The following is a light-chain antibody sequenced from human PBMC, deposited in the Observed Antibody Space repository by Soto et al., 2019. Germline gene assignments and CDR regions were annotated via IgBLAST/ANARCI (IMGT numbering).Light chain of an antibody. CDR3: CSYAGSNSLI. CDR1: NADVGSYDL. Sequence: QSALTQPASVSGSPGQSITIYCTGTNADVGSYDLVSWYQRYPGEAPKLIIYEVNKRPSGISNRFSGSKSGNTASLTISGLQAEDEAEYDCCSYAGSNSLIFGGGTKLTVL. CDR2: EVN. J-gene: IGLJ2*01. V-gene: IGLV2-23*02.